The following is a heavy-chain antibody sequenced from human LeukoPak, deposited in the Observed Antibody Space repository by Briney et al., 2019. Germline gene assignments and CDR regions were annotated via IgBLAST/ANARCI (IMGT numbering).Heavy chain of an antibody. J-gene: IGHJ6*02. CDR3: TRLGSYCSGGSCLNYYYGMDV. D-gene: IGHD2-15*01. CDR2: ISSSSYR. Sequence: PGGSLRLSCAASGFTFSSYSIIWVRQAPGKGLEWVSSISSSSYRYYADSVKGRFTISRDNAKNSLYLQMNSLRAEDTAVYYCTRLGSYCSGGSCLNYYYGMDVWGQGTTVTVSS. V-gene: IGHV3-21*01. CDR1: GFTFSSYS.